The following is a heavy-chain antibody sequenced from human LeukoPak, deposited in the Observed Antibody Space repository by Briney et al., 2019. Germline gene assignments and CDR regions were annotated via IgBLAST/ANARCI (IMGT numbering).Heavy chain of an antibody. CDR2: ISGSGGST. J-gene: IGHJ5*02. D-gene: IGHD3-3*01. CDR1: GFTFSSYA. CDR3: AKSMSHVLRFLEWYIT. Sequence: GSLRLSCAASGFTFSSYAMSWVRQAPGKGLEWVSAISGSGGSTYYADSVKGRFTISRDNSKNTLYLRMNSLRAEDTAVYYCAKSMSHVLRFLEWYITWGQGTLVTVSS. V-gene: IGHV3-23*01.